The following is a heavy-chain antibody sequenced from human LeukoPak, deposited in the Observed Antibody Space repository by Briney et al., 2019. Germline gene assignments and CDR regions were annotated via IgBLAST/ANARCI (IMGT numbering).Heavy chain of an antibody. CDR2: INPSDGGT. Sequence: ASVKVSCKASGYTFTGYYMHWVRQAPGQGLEWMGWINPSDGGTNYAPKFQGRVTMTRDTSISTAFMDLSRLTSDDTAVYFCARSDKCTTCSIDYWGQGTPVIVSS. J-gene: IGHJ4*02. D-gene: IGHD2-2*01. V-gene: IGHV1-2*02. CDR1: GYTFTGYY. CDR3: ARSDKCTTCSIDY.